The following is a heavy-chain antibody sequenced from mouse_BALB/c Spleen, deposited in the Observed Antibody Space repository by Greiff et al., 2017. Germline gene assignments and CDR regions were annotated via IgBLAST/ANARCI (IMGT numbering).Heavy chain of an antibody. CDR1: GYTFTDYA. V-gene: IGHV1S137*01. D-gene: IGHD2-2*01. Sequence: VQLVESGAELVRPGVSVKISCKGSGYTFTDYAMHWVKQSHAKSLEWIGVISTYYGDASYNQKFKGKATMTVDKSSSTAYMELARLTSEDSAIYYCAREEGLRRAMDYWGQGTSVTVSS. CDR2: ISTYYGDA. CDR3: AREEGLRRAMDY. J-gene: IGHJ4*01.